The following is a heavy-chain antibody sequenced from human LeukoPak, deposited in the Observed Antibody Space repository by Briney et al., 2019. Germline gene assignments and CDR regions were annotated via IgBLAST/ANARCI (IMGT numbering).Heavy chain of an antibody. CDR3: AKEQEGTAIGGVFDY. J-gene: IGHJ4*02. CDR2: ISAASGST. CDR1: GYSFTSFG. V-gene: IGHV1-18*01. Sequence: DSVKVSCMASGYSFTSFGLSWVRQAPGQGPEWMGWISAASGSTNYAQKFQDRVTMTTDTSTTTVYMELRSLRSDDTAVYYCAKEQEGTAIGGVFDYWGQGTVVTVSS. D-gene: IGHD2-21*02.